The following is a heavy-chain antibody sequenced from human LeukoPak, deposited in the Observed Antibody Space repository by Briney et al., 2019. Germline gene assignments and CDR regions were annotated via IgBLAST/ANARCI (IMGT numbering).Heavy chain of an antibody. V-gene: IGHV4-39*01. CDR2: IYYSGST. Sequence: SETLSLTCTVSGGSISSSSYYWGWIRQPPGKGLEWIGSIYYSGSTYYNPSLKSRVTISVDTSKNQFSLKLSSVTAADTAVYYCASAVAGSIDYWGQGTLVTVSS. CDR3: ASAVAGSIDY. D-gene: IGHD6-19*01. J-gene: IGHJ4*02. CDR1: GGSISSSSYY.